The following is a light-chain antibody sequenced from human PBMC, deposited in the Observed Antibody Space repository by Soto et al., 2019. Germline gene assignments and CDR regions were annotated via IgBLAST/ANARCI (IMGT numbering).Light chain of an antibody. V-gene: IGLV1-40*01. J-gene: IGLJ2*01. CDR1: SSNIGAGYD. CDR2: GNI. CDR3: QSYDSSLTVV. Sequence: QSVLTQPPSVSGAPGQRVTISCTGSSSNIGAGYDVHWYQQVPGTAPKLLIYGNINRPSGVPDRFSGSKSGTSASLAITALQADDEADYYCQSYDSSLTVVFGGGTKLTVL.